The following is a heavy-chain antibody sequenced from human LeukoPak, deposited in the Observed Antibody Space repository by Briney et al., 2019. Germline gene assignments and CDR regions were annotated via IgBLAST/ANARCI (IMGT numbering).Heavy chain of an antibody. CDR1: GGSFSGYY. CDR3: TRDRRGSGWIDY. Sequence: SETLSLTCAVYGGSFSGYYWSWIRQPPGKGLEWIGEINHSGSTNYNPSLKSRVTISVDTSKNQFSLKLSSVTAADTAVYYCTRDRRGSGWIDYWGQGTLVTVSS. D-gene: IGHD6-19*01. J-gene: IGHJ4*02. V-gene: IGHV4-34*01. CDR2: INHSGST.